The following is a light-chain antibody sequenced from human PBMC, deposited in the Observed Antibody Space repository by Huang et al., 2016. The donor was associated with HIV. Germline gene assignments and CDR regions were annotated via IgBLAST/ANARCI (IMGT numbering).Light chain of an antibody. Sequence: EIVMTQSPATLSVSPGERATLSCRASQGVSSSLAWYQQKPGQAPRLLIYGVSTRATGIPARFSGSGSVTDFTLTISSLQSEDFAVYYCQQYNDSWTFGQGTKVEIK. CDR1: QGVSSS. CDR3: QQYNDSWT. V-gene: IGKV3-15*01. CDR2: GVS. J-gene: IGKJ1*01.